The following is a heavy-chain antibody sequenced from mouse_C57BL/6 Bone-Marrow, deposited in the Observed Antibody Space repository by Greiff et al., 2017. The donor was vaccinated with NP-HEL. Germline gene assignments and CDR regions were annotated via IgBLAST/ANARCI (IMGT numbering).Heavy chain of an antibody. CDR2: IRNKANGYTT. Sequence: DVHLVESGGGLVQPGGSLSLSCAASGFTFTDYYMSWVRQPPGKALEWLGFIRNKANGYTTEYSASVKGRFTISRDNSQSILYLQMNALRAEDSATYYCARYATATFDYWGQGTTLTVSS. J-gene: IGHJ2*01. CDR3: ARYATATFDY. CDR1: GFTFTDYY. D-gene: IGHD1-2*01. V-gene: IGHV7-3*01.